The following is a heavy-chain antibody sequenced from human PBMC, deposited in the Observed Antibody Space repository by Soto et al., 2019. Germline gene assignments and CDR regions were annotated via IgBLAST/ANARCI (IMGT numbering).Heavy chain of an antibody. CDR3: AAELGFGKLSVV. CDR2: IIPLFGTT. J-gene: IGHJ6*02. V-gene: IGHV1-69*01. CDR1: GETSKNCV. Sequence: QVQVVQSGVEVRRPGSSVKVSCKASGETSKNCVISWVRQAPGQGLEWMGGIIPLFGTTDFAQRFQGRLTITTDESTTTAYMELSRLRSEDTATYYCAAELGFGKLSVVWGQGTTVIVSS. D-gene: IGHD3-10*01.